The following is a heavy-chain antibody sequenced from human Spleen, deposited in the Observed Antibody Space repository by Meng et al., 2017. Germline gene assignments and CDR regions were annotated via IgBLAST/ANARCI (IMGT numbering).Heavy chain of an antibody. J-gene: IGHJ5*02. D-gene: IGHD4-17*01. CDR3: ARLWTVTSYSADWFDP. CDR1: GWAFSDYY. CDR2: INHSGST. Sequence: QVQLQQWAAGLLKPSETLSLTCVVYGWAFSDYYWSWIRQPPGKGLEWIGEINHSGSTNYNPSLESRATISVDTSQNNFSLKVSSVTAADSAVYYCARLWTVTSYSADWFDPWGQGTLVTVSS. V-gene: IGHV4-34*01.